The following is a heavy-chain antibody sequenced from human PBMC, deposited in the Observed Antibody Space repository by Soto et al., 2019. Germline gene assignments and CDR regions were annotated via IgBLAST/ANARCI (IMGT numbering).Heavy chain of an antibody. J-gene: IGHJ5*02. CDR3: AKDKAPWISENWFDP. D-gene: IGHD1-1*01. CDR1: GFTFSSYG. V-gene: IGHV3-30*18. CDR2: ISYDGSNK. Sequence: PGGSLRLSCAASGFTFSSYGMHWVRQAPGKGLEWVAVISYDGSNKYYADSVKGRFTISRDNSKNTLYLQMNSLRAEDTAVYYCAKDKAPWISENWFDPWGQGTLVTVPS.